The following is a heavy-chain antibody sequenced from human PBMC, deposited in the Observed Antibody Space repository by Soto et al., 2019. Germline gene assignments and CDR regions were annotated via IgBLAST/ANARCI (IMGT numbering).Heavy chain of an antibody. CDR2: IYRSVTT. Sequence: ETLPRTFAVSRDTIRSIYHWAWIRQLPGRGLEWVASIYRSVTTYYNPSLKSRVTISVDTSKNQFSLNLRSVTAADSAVDYCARTDNVGYEPHFGQVNLVIV. V-gene: IGHV4-38-2*01. J-gene: IGHJ1*01. D-gene: IGHD2-2*01. CDR3: ARTDNVGYEPH. CDR1: RDTIRSIYH.